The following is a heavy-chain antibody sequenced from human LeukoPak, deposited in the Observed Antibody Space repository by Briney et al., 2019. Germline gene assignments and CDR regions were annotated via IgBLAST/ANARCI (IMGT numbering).Heavy chain of an antibody. CDR1: GYTFTSYA. CDR3: ARGFAVWLVS. V-gene: IGHV1-3*01. J-gene: IGHJ4*02. D-gene: IGHD6-19*01. Sequence: ASVKVSCKASGYTFTSYAMHWVRQAPGQRLEWMGWINAGNGNTKYSRKFQGRVTITRDTSASTAYMELSRLRSDDTAVYYCARGFAVWLVSWGQGTLVTVSS. CDR2: INAGNGNT.